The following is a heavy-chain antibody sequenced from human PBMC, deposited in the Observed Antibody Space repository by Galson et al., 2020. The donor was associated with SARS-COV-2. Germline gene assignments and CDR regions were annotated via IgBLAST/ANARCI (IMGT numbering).Heavy chain of an antibody. V-gene: IGHV1-8*01. CDR3: ARGYTAAPIPPTSPKKNYYYGMDV. Sequence: ASVKVSCKASGYTFTSYDINWVRQATGQGLEWMGWMNPNSGNTGYAQKFQGRVTMTRNTSISTAYMELSSLRSEDTAVYYCARGYTAAPIPPTSPKKNYYYGMDVWGQGTTVTVSS. J-gene: IGHJ6*02. CDR1: GYTFTSYD. D-gene: IGHD6-13*01. CDR2: MNPNSGNT.